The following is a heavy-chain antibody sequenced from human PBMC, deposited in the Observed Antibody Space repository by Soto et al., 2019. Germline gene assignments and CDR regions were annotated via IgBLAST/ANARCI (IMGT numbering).Heavy chain of an antibody. J-gene: IGHJ3*02. CDR2: IKSKTDGGTT. D-gene: IGHD5-18*01. CDR1: GFTFSNAW. Sequence: GGSLRFSCAASGFTFSNAWMSWVRQAPGKGLEWVGRIKSKTDGGTTDYAAPVKGRFTISRDDSKNTLYLQMNSLKTEDTAVYYCTSYMTPDAFDIWGQGTMVTVSS. CDR3: TSYMTPDAFDI. V-gene: IGHV3-15*01.